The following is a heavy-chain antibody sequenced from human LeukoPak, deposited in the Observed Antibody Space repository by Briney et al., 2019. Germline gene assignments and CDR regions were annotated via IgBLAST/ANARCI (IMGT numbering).Heavy chain of an antibody. D-gene: IGHD6-19*01. J-gene: IGHJ4*02. Sequence: GGSLRLSCAVSGFTFSNYDMNWVSQAPGKGPEWVATISASGLHIYYADSAKGRFTISRDNSKNTLELQMNSLRGEDTAVYYCVRMVAGDSWGQGTLVTVSS. CDR1: GFTFSNYD. V-gene: IGHV3-23*01. CDR3: VRMVAGDS. CDR2: ISASGLHI.